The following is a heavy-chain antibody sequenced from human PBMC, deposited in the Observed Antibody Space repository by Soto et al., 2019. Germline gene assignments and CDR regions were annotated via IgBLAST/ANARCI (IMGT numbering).Heavy chain of an antibody. CDR2: ISAYNGNT. CDR3: ASNTVTTTYYYYYMDV. CDR1: GYTFTSYG. J-gene: IGHJ6*03. Sequence: ASVKVSCKASGYTFTSYGISWVRQAPGQGLEWMGWISAYNGNTNYAQKLQGRVTMTTDTSTSTAYMELRSLRSEDTAVYYCASNTVTTTYYYYYMDVWGKGTTVTVSS. V-gene: IGHV1-18*01. D-gene: IGHD4-17*01.